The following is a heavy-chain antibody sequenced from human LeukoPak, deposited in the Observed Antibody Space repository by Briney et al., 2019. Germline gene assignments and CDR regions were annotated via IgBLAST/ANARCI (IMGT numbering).Heavy chain of an antibody. J-gene: IGHJ6*03. CDR2: ISAYNGNT. V-gene: IGHV1-18*01. D-gene: IGHD1-14*01. CDR1: GGTFSTFP. Sequence: GASVKVSCKAAGGTFSTFPVSWVRQAPGQGLEWMGWISAYNGNTNYAQKLQGRVTMTTDTSTSTAYMELRSLRSDDTAVYYCARDITKHPGARNPPGRHMDVWGKGTTVTVSS. CDR3: ARDITKHPGARNPPGRHMDV.